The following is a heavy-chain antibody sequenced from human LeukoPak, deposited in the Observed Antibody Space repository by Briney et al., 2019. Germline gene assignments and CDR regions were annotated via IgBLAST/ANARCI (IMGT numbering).Heavy chain of an antibody. Sequence: ASVKVSCKASGYTFTSYDINWVRQATGQGLEWMGWMNPNSGNTGYAQKFQGRVTMTEDTSTDTAYMELSSLRSEDTAVYYCATPRGWELRGAFDIWGQGTMVTVSS. V-gene: IGHV1-8*01. J-gene: IGHJ3*02. CDR1: GYTFTSYD. CDR2: MNPNSGNT. D-gene: IGHD1-26*01. CDR3: ATPRGWELRGAFDI.